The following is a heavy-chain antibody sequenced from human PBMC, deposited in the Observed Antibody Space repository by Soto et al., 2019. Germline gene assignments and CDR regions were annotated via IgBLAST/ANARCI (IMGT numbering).Heavy chain of an antibody. CDR1: GFTFNNFA. Sequence: GGSLRLSCAASGFTFNNFAMHWVRQAPGKGLEWVAFISYDGTYKYYADSVRGRFTVYRDNSKSTLYLQMNSLRAEDTAVYYCATAEVDYWGPGTLVTVSS. CDR2: ISYDGTYK. CDR3: ATAEVDY. V-gene: IGHV3-30*04. J-gene: IGHJ4*02.